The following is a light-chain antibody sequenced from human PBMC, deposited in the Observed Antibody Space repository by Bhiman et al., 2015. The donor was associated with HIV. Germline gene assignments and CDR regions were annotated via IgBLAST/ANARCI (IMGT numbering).Light chain of an antibody. V-gene: IGLV3-1*01. CDR3: QAWDSSSRV. CDR1: KLGDKF. CDR2: EDT. Sequence: SYELTQPPSVSVSPGQTASITCSGDKLGDKFAFWYQQKPGQSPVVVIYEDTKRPSGIPERFSGSNSGNTATLTISGTQPMDESDYYCQAWDSSSRVFGTGTKVTVL. J-gene: IGLJ1*01.